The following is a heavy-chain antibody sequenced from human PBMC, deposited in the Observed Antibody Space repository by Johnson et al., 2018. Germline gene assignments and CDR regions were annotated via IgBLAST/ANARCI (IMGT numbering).Heavy chain of an antibody. CDR1: GFTFRSYA. CDR3: ARAPYEMTIVVPEYFQH. D-gene: IGHD3-22*01. J-gene: IGHJ1*01. V-gene: IGHV3-30-3*01. CDR2: ISYDGSNK. Sequence: QDQLVQAGGGVVQPGRSLRLSCATSGFTFRSYAMHWVRQAPGKGLEWVAVISYDGSNKYSADTVKGRFTISRDNSKNTLHLQMNSLRAEDTAVYYCARAPYEMTIVVPEYFQHWGQGTLVIVSS.